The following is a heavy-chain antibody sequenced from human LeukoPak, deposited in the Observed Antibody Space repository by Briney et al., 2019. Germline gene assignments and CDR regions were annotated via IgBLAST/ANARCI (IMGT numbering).Heavy chain of an antibody. CDR3: ARDFMITFGGDY. V-gene: IGHV3-48*04. CDR2: ISSSSSTT. D-gene: IGHD3-16*01. Sequence: GGSLRLSCAASGFTFSSYSMNWVRQAPGKGLEWVSYISSSSSTTYYADSVKGRFTISRDNAKNSLYLQMNSLRAEDTAVYYCARDFMITFGGDYWGQGTLVTVSS. CDR1: GFTFSSYS. J-gene: IGHJ4*02.